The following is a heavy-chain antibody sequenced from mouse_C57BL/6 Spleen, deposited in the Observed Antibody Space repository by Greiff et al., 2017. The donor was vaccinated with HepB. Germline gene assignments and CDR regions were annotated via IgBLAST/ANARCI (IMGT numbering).Heavy chain of an antibody. CDR2: ISDGGSYT. CDR1: GFTFSSYA. D-gene: IGHD3-3*01. Sequence: EVQGVESGGGLVKPGGSLKLSCAASGFTFSSYAMSWVRQTPEKRLEWVATISDGGSYTYYPDNVKGRFIISRDNAKNNLYLQMSHLKSEDTAMYYCARDLGDLNYFDYWGQGTTLTVSS. J-gene: IGHJ2*01. CDR3: ARDLGDLNYFDY. V-gene: IGHV5-4*01.